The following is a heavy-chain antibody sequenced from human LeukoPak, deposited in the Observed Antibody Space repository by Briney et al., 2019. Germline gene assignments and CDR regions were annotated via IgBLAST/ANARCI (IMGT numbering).Heavy chain of an antibody. D-gene: IGHD1-14*01. Sequence: SGGSLRLSCAASGFTFDDYAMHWVRQAPGKGLEWVSGISWNSGSIGYADSVKGRFTISRDNAKNSLYLQMNSLRAEDTALYYCAKEPNPEPGSTLFDYWGQGTLVTVSS. CDR1: GFTFDDYA. V-gene: IGHV3-9*01. J-gene: IGHJ4*02. CDR3: AKEPNPEPGSTLFDY. CDR2: ISWNSGSI.